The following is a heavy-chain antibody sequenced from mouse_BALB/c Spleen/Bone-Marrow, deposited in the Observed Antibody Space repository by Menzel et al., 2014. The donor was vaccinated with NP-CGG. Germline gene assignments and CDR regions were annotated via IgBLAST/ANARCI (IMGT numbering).Heavy chain of an antibody. V-gene: IGHV1S130*01. CDR1: GYTFTSSW. D-gene: IGHD2-14*01. CDR2: IHPNSGNT. CDR3: ARHHRYAYYFDY. J-gene: IGHJ2*01. Sequence: QVQLKNSGSVLVRPGASVKLSCKASGYTFTSSWMHWARQRPGQGLEWIGEIHPNSGNTNYNEKFKGKATLTVDTSSSTAYVDLSSLTAEDSAAYYCARHHRYAYYFDYWGQGTTPTVSS.